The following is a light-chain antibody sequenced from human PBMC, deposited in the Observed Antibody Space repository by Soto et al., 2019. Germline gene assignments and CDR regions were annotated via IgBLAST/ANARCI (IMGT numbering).Light chain of an antibody. Sequence: EIVMTQSPATLSVSPGERATLSCRASQSVSTNLAWYQQKPGQAPRLLIYGASTRATGIPARFSGSGSGTDFTLTISSLQSEDFAVYYCQQYENWSYTFGQGTKLEIK. V-gene: IGKV3-15*01. CDR2: GAS. CDR3: QQYENWSYT. J-gene: IGKJ2*01. CDR1: QSVSTN.